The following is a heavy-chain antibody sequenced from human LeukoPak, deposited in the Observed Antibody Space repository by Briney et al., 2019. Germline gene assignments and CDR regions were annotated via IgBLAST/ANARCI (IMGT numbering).Heavy chain of an antibody. V-gene: IGHV3-21*01. CDR1: GFTFSSYS. D-gene: IGHD6-19*01. CDR3: ARDRSLYSSGWTPDAFDI. CDR2: ISSSSSYI. Sequence: GGSLRLSCAASGFTFSSYSMNWVRQAPGKGLEWVSSISSSSSYIYYADSVKGRFTISRDNAKNSLYLQMNSLRAEDTAVYYCARDRSLYSSGWTPDAFDIWGQGTMVTVSS. J-gene: IGHJ3*02.